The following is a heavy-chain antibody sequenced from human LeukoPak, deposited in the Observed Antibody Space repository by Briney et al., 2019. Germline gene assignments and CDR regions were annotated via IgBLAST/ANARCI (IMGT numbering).Heavy chain of an antibody. D-gene: IGHD6-25*01. CDR1: GYTFTGYY. Sequence: GASVKVSCKASGYTFTGYYMHWLRQAPGQGLEWMGWINPNSGGTNYAQKFQGRVTMTRDTSISTAYMELSRLRSDDTAVYYCARNRPRGDRSGWFDPWGQGTLVTVSS. J-gene: IGHJ5*02. CDR2: INPNSGGT. V-gene: IGHV1-2*02. CDR3: ARNRPRGDRSGWFDP.